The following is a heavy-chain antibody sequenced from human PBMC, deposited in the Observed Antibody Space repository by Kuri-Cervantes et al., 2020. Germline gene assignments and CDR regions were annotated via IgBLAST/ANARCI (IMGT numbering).Heavy chain of an antibody. J-gene: IGHJ3*02. CDR3: ALEGGDSDAFDI. V-gene: IGHV4-59*12. D-gene: IGHD4-17*01. CDR2: IYYSGST. Sequence: GSLRLSCTVSGGSISSYYWSWIRQPPGKGLEWIGYIYYSGSTNYNPSLKSRVTISVDTSKNQFSLKLSSVTAADTAVYYCALEGGDSDAFDIWGQGTMVTVSS. CDR1: GGSISSYY.